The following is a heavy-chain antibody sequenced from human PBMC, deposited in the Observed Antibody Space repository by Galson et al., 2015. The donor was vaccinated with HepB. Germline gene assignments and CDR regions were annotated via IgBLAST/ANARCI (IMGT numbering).Heavy chain of an antibody. D-gene: IGHD2-15*01. CDR2: TYYRSKWYN. Sequence: CAISGDSVSSRAATWNWIRRSPSRGLEWLGRTYYRSKWYNDYAVSVQSRITINPDTSKNQFSLQLKSVTPDDTAVYYCARDELVGGAATRWFDPWGQGTLVTVSS. J-gene: IGHJ5*02. CDR1: GDSVSSRAAT. V-gene: IGHV6-1*01. CDR3: ARDELVGGAATRWFDP.